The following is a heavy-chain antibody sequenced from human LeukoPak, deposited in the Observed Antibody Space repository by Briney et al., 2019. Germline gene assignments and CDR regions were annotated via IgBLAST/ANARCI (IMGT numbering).Heavy chain of an antibody. J-gene: IGHJ3*02. CDR3: ARHLMGATHDAFDI. CDR1: GFRFTNYW. V-gene: IGHV5-51*01. CDR2: IFPGDSDT. D-gene: IGHD1-26*01. Sequence: GESLKISFKTSGFRFTNYWIGWVRPMPGKGLEWMGIIFPGDSDTRFSPSFQGQVTFSADKSISTAYLQWSSLNASDTAMYYCARHLMGATHDAFDIWGQGTMVTVSS.